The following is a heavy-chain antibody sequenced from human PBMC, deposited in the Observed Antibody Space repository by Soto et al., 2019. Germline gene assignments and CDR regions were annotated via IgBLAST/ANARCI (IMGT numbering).Heavy chain of an antibody. CDR2: ISWNSGSI. CDR1: GFTFEYYA. D-gene: IGHD3-16*01. CDR3: AKDTCPIYGYIWGSYGLVP. V-gene: IGHV3-9*01. Sequence: SLRLSCAASGFTFEYYAMHWVRQAPGKGLEWVSGISWNSGSIGYADSVKGRFTISRDNAKNSLYLQMNSLRAQDTALYYCAKDTCPIYGYIWGSYGLVPWDQGTLVTVSS. J-gene: IGHJ5*02.